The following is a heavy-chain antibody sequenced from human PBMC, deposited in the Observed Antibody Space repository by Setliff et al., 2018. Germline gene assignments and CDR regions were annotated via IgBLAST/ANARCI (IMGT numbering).Heavy chain of an antibody. D-gene: IGHD3-10*01. CDR1: GVSISDGHF. J-gene: IGHJ4*02. Sequence: KPSETLSLTCTVSGVSISDGHFWGWIRQPPGKGLEWIGSIDRTGNRYYNSPLRSRVTLSIDMSSNEFSLELRSMTAADTAMYYCARRDEYLQFREFFDFWGQGILVTVPS. CDR3: ARRDEYLQFREFFDF. CDR2: IDRTGNR. V-gene: IGHV4-38-2*02.